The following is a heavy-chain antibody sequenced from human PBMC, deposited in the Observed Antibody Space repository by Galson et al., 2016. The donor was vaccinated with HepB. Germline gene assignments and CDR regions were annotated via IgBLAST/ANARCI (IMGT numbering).Heavy chain of an antibody. CDR2: TYYRSKWYN. Sequence: CAISGDSVSSNNAAWNWIRQSPSRGLEWLGRTYYRSKWYNDYAVSVKSRITINPDTSKNHFSLQLNSVTPEDTAMYYCARESCSGGNCYEWNYWGQGTQVTVSS. D-gene: IGHD2-15*01. V-gene: IGHV6-1*01. CDR3: ARESCSGGNCYEWNY. CDR1: GDSVSSNNAA. J-gene: IGHJ4*02.